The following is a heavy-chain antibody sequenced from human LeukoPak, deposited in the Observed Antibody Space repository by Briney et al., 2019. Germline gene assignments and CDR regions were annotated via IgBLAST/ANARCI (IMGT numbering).Heavy chain of an antibody. Sequence: SVKVSRKASGGTFSNYAISWVRQAPGQGLEWMGGIIPIFGTTNYAQKFQGRVTITADKSTSTAYMELSSLRSEDTAVYYCASNPYYYDSSGYYIFDYWGQGTLVTVSS. D-gene: IGHD3-22*01. CDR3: ASNPYYYDSSGYYIFDY. CDR2: IIPIFGTT. CDR1: GGTFSNYA. V-gene: IGHV1-69*06. J-gene: IGHJ4*02.